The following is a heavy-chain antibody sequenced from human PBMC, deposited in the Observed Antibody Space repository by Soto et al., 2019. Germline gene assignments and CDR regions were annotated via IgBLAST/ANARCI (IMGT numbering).Heavy chain of an antibody. CDR3: TRGKRVSSTGTGDH. CDR2: ISDDGSTT. CDR1: GFTFSAYW. J-gene: IGHJ4*02. Sequence: XGSLSLSCGASGFTFSAYWMHWVRQVPGKGLIWVSRISDDGSTTTYADSVKGRFTISTDNAKSTLYLQRNILRAADTGLYYCTRGKRVSSTGTGDHRGQGALVTFSS. V-gene: IGHV3-74*01. D-gene: IGHD1-1*01.